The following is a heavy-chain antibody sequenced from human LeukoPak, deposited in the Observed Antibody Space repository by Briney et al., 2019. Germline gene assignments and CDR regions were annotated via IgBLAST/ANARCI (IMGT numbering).Heavy chain of an antibody. V-gene: IGHV3-20*04. Sequence: GGSLRLSCAVSGFTFEDYGMSWVRQGPGKGLEWVAGINWNGIIKRYGDSVRGRFTISRDNAKNSLYLQMNSLRAEDTAVYYCARDPVGVITTVYYFDCWGQGTLVTVSS. CDR1: GFTFEDYG. D-gene: IGHD3-22*01. CDR3: ARDPVGVITTVYYFDC. J-gene: IGHJ4*02. CDR2: INWNGIIK.